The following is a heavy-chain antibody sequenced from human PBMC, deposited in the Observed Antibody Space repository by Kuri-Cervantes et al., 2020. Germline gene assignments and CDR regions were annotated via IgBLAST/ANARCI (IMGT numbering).Heavy chain of an antibody. CDR1: GGSISSGGYS. V-gene: IGHV4-39*01. CDR2: IYYSGST. J-gene: IGHJ3*02. D-gene: IGHD3-22*01. CDR3: ARHRGYYYDSSGYQGGAFDI. Sequence: SETLSLTCAVSGGSISSGGYSWSWIRQPPGKGLEWNGSIYYSGSTYYNPSLKSRVTISVDTSKNQFSLKLSSVTAADTAVYYCARHRGYYYDSSGYQGGAFDIWGQGTMVTVSS.